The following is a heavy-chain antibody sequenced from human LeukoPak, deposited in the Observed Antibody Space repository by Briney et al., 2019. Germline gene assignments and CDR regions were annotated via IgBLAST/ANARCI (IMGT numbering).Heavy chain of an antibody. CDR1: GFTFSSYA. D-gene: IGHD3-10*01. Sequence: PGGSLRLSCAASGFTFSSYAMSWVRQAPGKGLEWVSAISGSGSSTYYADSVKGRFTISRDNSKNTLYLQMNSLRAEDTAVYYCAKDHGFRGVIITAWFDPWGQGTLVTVSS. J-gene: IGHJ5*02. CDR3: AKDHGFRGVIITAWFDP. V-gene: IGHV3-23*01. CDR2: ISGSGSST.